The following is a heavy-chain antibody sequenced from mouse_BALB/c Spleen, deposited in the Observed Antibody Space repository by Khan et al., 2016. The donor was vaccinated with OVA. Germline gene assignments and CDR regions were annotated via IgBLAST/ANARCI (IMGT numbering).Heavy chain of an antibody. Sequence: QIQLVQSGPELKKPGETVRISCKASGYTFTTAGIQWVQKMPGKGLKWIGWINTHSGVPKYAEDFKGRFAFSLDISVNTAYLQITNLKNEDTATYYCAREGAAYYNNDGGDMEYWGQGTSVTVSS. CDR3: AREGAAYYNNDGGDMEY. CDR2: INTHSGVP. V-gene: IGHV9-4*02. D-gene: IGHD2-12*01. CDR1: GYTFTTAG. J-gene: IGHJ4*01.